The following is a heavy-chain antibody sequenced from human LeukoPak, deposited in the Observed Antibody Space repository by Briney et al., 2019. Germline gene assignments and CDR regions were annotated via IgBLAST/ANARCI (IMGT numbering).Heavy chain of an antibody. V-gene: IGHV4-39*07. CDR3: ARSHTAMVSAESYYFDY. D-gene: IGHD5-18*01. Sequence: PSETLSLTCTVSGGSISSGGYYWSWIRQPPGKGLEWIGEINHSGSTNYNPSLKSRVTISVDTSKNQFSLKLSSVTAADTAVYYCARSHTAMVSAESYYFDYWGQGTLVTVSS. J-gene: IGHJ4*02. CDR1: GGSISSGGYY. CDR2: INHSGST.